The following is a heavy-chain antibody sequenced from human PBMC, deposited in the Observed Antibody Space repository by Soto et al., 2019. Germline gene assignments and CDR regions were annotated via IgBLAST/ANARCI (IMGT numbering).Heavy chain of an antibody. Sequence: GESLKISCKGSGYSFTSYWIGWVRQMPGKGLEWMGIIYPGDSDTTYSPSFQGQVTISGDKSISTAYLQWSSLKASDTAMYYCARGGYCSSTSCYFDYWGQGTLVTVSS. V-gene: IGHV5-51*01. D-gene: IGHD2-2*01. CDR1: GYSFTSYW. CDR2: IYPGDSDT. CDR3: ARGGYCSSTSCYFDY. J-gene: IGHJ4*02.